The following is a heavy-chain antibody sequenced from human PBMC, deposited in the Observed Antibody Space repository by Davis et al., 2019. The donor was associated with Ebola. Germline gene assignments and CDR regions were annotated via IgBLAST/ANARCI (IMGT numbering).Heavy chain of an antibody. CDR1: GFTFGSYG. CDR3: ASLDSSGWGLDY. V-gene: IGHV3-30*03. D-gene: IGHD6-19*01. J-gene: IGHJ4*02. Sequence: GGSLRLSCAASGFTFGSYGMHWVRQAPGKGLEWVAVISYDGSNKYYADSVKGRFTISRDNSKNTLYLQMNSLRAEDTAVYYCASLDSSGWGLDYWGQGTLVTVSS. CDR2: ISYDGSNK.